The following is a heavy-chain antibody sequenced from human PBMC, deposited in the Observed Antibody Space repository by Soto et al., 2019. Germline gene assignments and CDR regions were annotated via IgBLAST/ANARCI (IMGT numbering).Heavy chain of an antibody. CDR3: ARVLSVFGVVTNGYYYYMDV. D-gene: IGHD3-3*01. J-gene: IGHJ6*03. CDR2: IYSGGST. Sequence: PGGSLRLSCAASGFTVSSNYMSWVRQAPGKGLEWVSVIYSGGSTYYADSVKGRFTISRHNSKNTLYLQMNSLRAEDTAVYYCARVLSVFGVVTNGYYYYMDVWGKGTTVTVSS. V-gene: IGHV3-53*04. CDR1: GFTVSSNY.